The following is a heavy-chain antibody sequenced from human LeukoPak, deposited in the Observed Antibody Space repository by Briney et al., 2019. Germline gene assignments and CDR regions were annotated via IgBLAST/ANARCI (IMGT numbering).Heavy chain of an antibody. J-gene: IGHJ6*02. CDR2: MNPNSGNT. Sequence: ASVKVSCKASGYTFTSYDINWVRQATGQGREWMGWMNPNSGNTGYAQKFQGRVTMTRNTSISTAYMELSSLRSEDTAVYYCARRIQLERGLRGMDVWGQRATVTVSS. D-gene: IGHD1-1*01. CDR3: ARRIQLERGLRGMDV. V-gene: IGHV1-8*01. CDR1: GYTFTSYD.